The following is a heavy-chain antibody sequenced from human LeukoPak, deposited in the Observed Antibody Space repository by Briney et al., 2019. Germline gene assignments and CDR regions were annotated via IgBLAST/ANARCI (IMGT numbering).Heavy chain of an antibody. Sequence: GGSLRLSCAASGFTFSSYSMNWVRQAPGKGLEWVSSISSSSSYIYYADSVKGRFTISRDNAKNSLYLQMNSLRAEDTAVYYCARGPVGGQQLVRDFDYWGQGTLVTVSS. V-gene: IGHV3-21*01. D-gene: IGHD6-13*01. CDR2: ISSSSSYI. CDR1: GFTFSSYS. J-gene: IGHJ4*02. CDR3: ARGPVGGQQLVRDFDY.